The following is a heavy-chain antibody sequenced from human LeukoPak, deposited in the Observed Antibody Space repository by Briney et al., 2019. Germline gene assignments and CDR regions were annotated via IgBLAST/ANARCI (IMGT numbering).Heavy chain of an antibody. Sequence: SETLSLTCAVSGGSISSSSYYWGWVRQPPGKGLEWIGSIYYSGSTYYNPSLKSRVTMSVDTSKNQSFLKLNSVTAADTAVYYCARGRPYSGGYHLDYWGQGTLVTVSA. CDR1: GGSISSSSYY. J-gene: IGHJ4*02. CDR3: ARGRPYSGGYHLDY. CDR2: IYYSGST. V-gene: IGHV4-39*01. D-gene: IGHD1-26*01.